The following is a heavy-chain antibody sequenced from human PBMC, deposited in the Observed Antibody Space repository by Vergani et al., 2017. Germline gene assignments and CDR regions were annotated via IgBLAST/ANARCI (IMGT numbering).Heavy chain of an antibody. CDR3: ARDPGYSSSWYYFDY. Sequence: QVQLVESGGGVVQPGRSLRLSCAASGFTFSSYGMHWDRQAPGKGLEWVAVIWYDGSNKYYADSVKGRFTISRDNSKNTLYLQMNSLRAEDTAVYYCARDPGYSSSWYYFDYWGQGTLVTVSS. CDR1: GFTFSSYG. J-gene: IGHJ4*02. D-gene: IGHD6-13*01. V-gene: IGHV3-33*01. CDR2: IWYDGSNK.